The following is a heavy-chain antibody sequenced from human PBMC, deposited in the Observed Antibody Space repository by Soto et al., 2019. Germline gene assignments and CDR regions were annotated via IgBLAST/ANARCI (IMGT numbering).Heavy chain of an antibody. V-gene: IGHV5-51*01. D-gene: IGHD3-10*01. J-gene: IGHJ4*02. CDR1: GYSFTSYW. CDR2: IYPGDSDT. Sequence: PGESLKISCKGSGYSFTSYWIGWVRQMPGKGLEWMGIIYPGDSDTRYSPPFQGQVTISADKSISTAYLQWSSLKASDTAMYYCARRYGGPLMDSYYFDYWGQGTLVTVSS. CDR3: ARRYGGPLMDSYYFDY.